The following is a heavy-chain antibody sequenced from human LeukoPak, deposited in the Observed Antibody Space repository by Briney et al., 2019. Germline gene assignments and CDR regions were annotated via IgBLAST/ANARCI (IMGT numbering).Heavy chain of an antibody. CDR1: GGSISSSNW. CDR2: IYHSGST. Sequence: PSGTLSLTCAVSGGSISSSNWWSWVRQPPGKGLEWIGEIYHSGSTNYNPSLKSRVTISVDRSKNQFSLKLSSVTAADTAVYYCARVREQQVYYYYYYMDVWGKGTTVTVSS. CDR3: ARVREQQVYYYYYYMDV. V-gene: IGHV4-4*02. D-gene: IGHD6-13*01. J-gene: IGHJ6*03.